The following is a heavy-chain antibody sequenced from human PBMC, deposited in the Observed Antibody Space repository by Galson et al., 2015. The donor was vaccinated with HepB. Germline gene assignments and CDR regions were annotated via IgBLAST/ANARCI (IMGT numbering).Heavy chain of an antibody. CDR3: AKDETTGYCSGGSCDIIF. V-gene: IGHV3-30*18. Sequence: SLRLSCAASGFTFSSYGMHWVRQAPGKGLEWVAVISYDGSNKYYADSVKGRFTISRDNSKNTLYLQMNSLRAEDTAVYYCAKDETTGYCSGGSCDIIFWGQGTLVTVSS. CDR2: ISYDGSNK. CDR1: GFTFSSYG. J-gene: IGHJ4*02. D-gene: IGHD2-15*01.